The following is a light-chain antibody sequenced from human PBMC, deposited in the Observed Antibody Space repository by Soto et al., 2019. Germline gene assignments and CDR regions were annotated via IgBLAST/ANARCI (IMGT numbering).Light chain of an antibody. CDR1: QSVSSSY. J-gene: IGKJ1*01. CDR3: QQYGSYPVT. CDR2: VAS. V-gene: IGKV3-20*01. Sequence: EIVLTQSPGTLSLSPGERATLSCRASQSVSSSYLAWFQQKSDQAPRLLIYVASSRATGIPDRFSGSGSGTDFTLTISRLEPEDFAVYYCQQYGSYPVTFGRGTKVEIK.